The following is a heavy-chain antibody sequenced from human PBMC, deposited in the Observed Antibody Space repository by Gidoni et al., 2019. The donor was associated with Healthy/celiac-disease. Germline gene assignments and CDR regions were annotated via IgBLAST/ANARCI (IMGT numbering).Heavy chain of an antibody. J-gene: IGHJ5*02. CDR2: ISYDGSNK. CDR1: GFPFSSYA. Sequence: QVQLVESGGGVVQPGRSLRLSCAASGFPFSSYAMHWVRQAPGKGLEWVAVISYDGSNKYYADSVKGRFTISRDKSKNTLYLQMNSLRAEDTAVYYCARAQGSSWSLDWFDPWGQGTLVTVSS. V-gene: IGHV3-30-3*01. CDR3: ARAQGSSWSLDWFDP. D-gene: IGHD6-13*01.